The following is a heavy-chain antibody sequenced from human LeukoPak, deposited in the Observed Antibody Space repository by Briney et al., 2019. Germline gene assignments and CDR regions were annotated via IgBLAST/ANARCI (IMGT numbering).Heavy chain of an antibody. CDR3: ARDMWEGY. D-gene: IGHD1-26*01. V-gene: IGHV1-46*01. J-gene: IGHJ4*02. CDR1: GYTFTSYY. CDR2: INPSGGST. Sequence: ASVKVSCKASGYTFTSYYMHWVRQAPGQGLEWMGIINPSGGSTSYAQKFQGRVTISVDTSKNQFSPKLSSVTAADTAVYYCARDMWEGYWGQGTLVTVSS.